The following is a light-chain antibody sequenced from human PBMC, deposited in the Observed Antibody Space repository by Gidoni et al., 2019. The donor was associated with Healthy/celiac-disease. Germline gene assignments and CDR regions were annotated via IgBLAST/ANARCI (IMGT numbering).Light chain of an antibody. J-gene: IGLJ2*01. V-gene: IGLV3-25*03. CDR1: ALPKQY. CDR3: QSAESSGTYVV. Sequence: SYELTQPPSVSVSPGQTARITCSGDALPKQYAYWYQQKQGQAPVLMIYKDSERPSGIPERFSGSTSGTTVTLTISGVQAEDEADYYCQSAESSGTYVVFGGGTKLTVL. CDR2: KDS.